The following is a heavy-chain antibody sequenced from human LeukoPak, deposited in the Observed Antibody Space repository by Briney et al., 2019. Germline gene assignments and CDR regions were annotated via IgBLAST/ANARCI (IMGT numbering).Heavy chain of an antibody. CDR3: AKSSVVSKRFDY. V-gene: IGHV3-23*01. J-gene: IGHJ4*02. Sequence: PGGFLRLSCAASGFTFSSSAMSWVRQAPGKGLEWVSAISGNGGSTYYADSVKGRFTISRDNSKNTLFLQMNSLRAEDTAVYYCAKSSVVSKRFDYWGQGTLVTVSS. CDR2: ISGNGGST. D-gene: IGHD2-2*01. CDR1: GFTFSSSA.